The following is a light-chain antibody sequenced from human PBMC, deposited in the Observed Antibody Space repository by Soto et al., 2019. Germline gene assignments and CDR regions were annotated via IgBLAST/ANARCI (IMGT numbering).Light chain of an antibody. CDR2: DVS. CDR3: SSFTSSSAYV. J-gene: IGLJ1*01. V-gene: IGLV2-14*03. CDR1: SSDVGGYNY. Sequence: QSALTQPSSVSGSPGQSMTFSCTGTSSDVGGYNYVSWYQRHPGKAPKLLISDVSNRPSGVSNRFSGSKSANTASLTISGLQAEDEADYYCSSFTSSSAYVFGTGTKVTVL.